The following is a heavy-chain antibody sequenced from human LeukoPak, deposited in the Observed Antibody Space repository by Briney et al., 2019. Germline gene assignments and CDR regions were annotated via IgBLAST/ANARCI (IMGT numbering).Heavy chain of an antibody. CDR3: ASHYGDYTPDYYYYYGMDV. CDR2: IYYSGST. CDR1: GGSISSGDYY. D-gene: IGHD4-17*01. J-gene: IGHJ6*02. Sequence: SETLSLTCTVSGGSISSGDYYWSWIRQPPGKGLEWIGYIYYSGSTYYNPSLKSRVTISVDTSKNQFSLKLSSVTAADTAVYYCASHYGDYTPDYYYYYGMDVWGQGTTVTVSS. V-gene: IGHV4-30-4*01.